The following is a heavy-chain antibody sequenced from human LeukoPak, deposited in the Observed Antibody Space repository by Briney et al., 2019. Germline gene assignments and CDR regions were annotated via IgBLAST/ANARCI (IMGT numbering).Heavy chain of an antibody. D-gene: IGHD5-12*01. CDR3: VRRGYADYALDY. V-gene: IGHV5-51*01. J-gene: IGHJ4*02. CDR2: IYPDDSNT. CDR1: GYSFTNYW. Sequence: GESLKISCKSSGYSFTNYWIGWVRQMPGKGLEWMGIIYPDDSNTGYSPSFQGQVTISADTSISTAYLQWSSLEASDTAMYYCVRRGYADYALDYWGQGTLVTVSS.